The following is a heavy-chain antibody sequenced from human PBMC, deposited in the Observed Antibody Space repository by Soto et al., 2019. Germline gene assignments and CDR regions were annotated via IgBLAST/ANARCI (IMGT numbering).Heavy chain of an antibody. J-gene: IGHJ6*02. D-gene: IGHD3-10*01. Sequence: EVQLVESGGGLVQPGGSLRLSCAASGFTFSRYSMSWVRQAPGKGLEWVSYISSSSTGIHYADSVKGRFTISRDDATNSMHLQMNSLRDGDTAVYYCARAVTWGLDVWGQGTTVSISS. CDR2: ISSSSTGI. V-gene: IGHV3-48*02. CDR1: GFTFSRYS. CDR3: ARAVTWGLDV.